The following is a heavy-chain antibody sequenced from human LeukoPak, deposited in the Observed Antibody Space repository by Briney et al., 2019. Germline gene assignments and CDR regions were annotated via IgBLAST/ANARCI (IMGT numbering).Heavy chain of an antibody. D-gene: IGHD3-9*01. CDR1: GFTFSSYA. CDR2: INGSGGST. Sequence: PGGSLTLSCAASGFTFSSYAMSWVRQAPGKGLEWVAAINGSGGSTYYADSVKGLFTISRDNSKNTLYLQMNSLRAEDTAVYYCAKTIFWPAARFDPWGEGTLVPVSS. CDR3: AKTIFWPAARFDP. J-gene: IGHJ5*02. V-gene: IGHV3-23*01.